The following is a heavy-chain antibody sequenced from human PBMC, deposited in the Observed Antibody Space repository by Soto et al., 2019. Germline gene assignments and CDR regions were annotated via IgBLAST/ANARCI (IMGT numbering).Heavy chain of an antibody. J-gene: IGHJ6*02. D-gene: IGHD3-10*01. V-gene: IGHV1-3*05. CDR2: ISPGNGNT. CDR1: GYTFTNYA. CDR3: ARRGDGMDV. Sequence: QVQVVQSGAEEKKPGASVKVSCRASGYTFTNYAIHWVCQAPGQRLEWMGWISPGNGNTQYSQKFQGRVTITGDTSASTAYMELSRLRSEDTAVYYCARRGDGMDVWGQGTTVTVSS.